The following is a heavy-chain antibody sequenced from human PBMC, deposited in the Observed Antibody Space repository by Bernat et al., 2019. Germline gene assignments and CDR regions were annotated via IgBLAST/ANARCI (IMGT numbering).Heavy chain of an antibody. J-gene: IGHJ4*02. CDR1: GFTFTNYW. V-gene: IGHV3-7*03. D-gene: IGHD3/OR15-3a*01. Sequence: EVQLVESGGGLVQPGGSLRLSCAASGFTFTNYWVGWVRQAPGKGLEWVAIVRKDGSDKWYVDSVKGRFTISRDNAKNSLYLQMNSLGVEDTAVYYCVKILDTDRWNDLVHWGQGTLVTVSS. CDR3: VKILDTDRWNDLVH. CDR2: VRKDGSDK.